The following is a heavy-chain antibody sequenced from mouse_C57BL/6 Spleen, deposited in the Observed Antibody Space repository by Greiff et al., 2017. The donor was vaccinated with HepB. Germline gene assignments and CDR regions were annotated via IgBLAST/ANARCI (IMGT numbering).Heavy chain of an antibody. CDR3: ARKGTTVVARGDY. Sequence: QVQLQQSGAELVKPGASVKLSCKASGYTFTSYWMQWVKQRPGQGLEWIGEIDPSDSYTNYNQKFKGKATLTVDTSSSTAYMQLSSLTSEDSAVYYCARKGTTVVARGDYWGQGTTLTVSS. V-gene: IGHV1-50*01. J-gene: IGHJ2*01. D-gene: IGHD1-1*01. CDR1: GYTFTSYW. CDR2: IDPSDSYT.